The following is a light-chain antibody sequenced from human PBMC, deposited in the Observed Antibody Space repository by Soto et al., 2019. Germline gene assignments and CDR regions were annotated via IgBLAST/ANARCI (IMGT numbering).Light chain of an antibody. CDR1: QSISSY. Sequence: DIQMTQSPSSLSASVGDRVTITCRASQSISSYLNWYQQKPGKAPKLLIYAASGLQSGVPSRFSGGGYGTEFTLTISSLQPDDFATYYCQQYDSYWTFGQGTKVDIK. V-gene: IGKV1-39*01. J-gene: IGKJ1*01. CDR3: QQYDSYWT. CDR2: AAS.